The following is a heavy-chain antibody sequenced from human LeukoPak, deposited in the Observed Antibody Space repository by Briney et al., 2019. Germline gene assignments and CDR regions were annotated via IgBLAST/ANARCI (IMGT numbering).Heavy chain of an antibody. J-gene: IGHJ4*02. D-gene: IGHD3-10*01. CDR2: IWYDGSNK. CDR3: AKAMVRGFTSISAFDY. V-gene: IGHV3-33*06. CDR1: GFTFSSFG. Sequence: GGSLRLSCAVSGFTFSSFGMHWVRPAPGKGREWVAVIWYDGSNKYYADSVKGRFTISRDNSKNTLYLQMNSLRAEDTAVYYCAKAMVRGFTSISAFDYWGQGTLVTVSS.